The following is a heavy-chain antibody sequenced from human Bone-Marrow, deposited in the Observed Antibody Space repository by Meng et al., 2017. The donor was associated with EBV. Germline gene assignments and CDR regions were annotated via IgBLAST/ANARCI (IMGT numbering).Heavy chain of an antibody. V-gene: IGHV3-23*01. J-gene: IGHJ4*02. CDR2: ISGSGGST. CDR1: GFTFSRYA. D-gene: IGHD3-10*01. Sequence: EVQLLESGGGLVQPGGSLSPPCAASGFTFSRYAMSWVRQAPGKGLEWVSAISGSGGSTYYADSVKGRFTISRDNSKNTLYLQMNSLRAEDTAVYYCAKHGSGSYYNWDYFDYWGQGTLVTVSS. CDR3: AKHGSGSYYNWDYFDY.